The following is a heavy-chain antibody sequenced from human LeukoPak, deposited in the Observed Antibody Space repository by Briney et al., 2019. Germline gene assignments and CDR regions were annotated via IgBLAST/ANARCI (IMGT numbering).Heavy chain of an antibody. CDR2: IYPGDSDT. D-gene: IGHD2-15*01. Sequence: GESLKISCKGSGYSFTSYWIGWVRRMPGKGREWMGIIYPGDSDTRYSPSFQGQVTISADKSISTAYLQWSSLKASDTAMYYCARHREKVVAALFPEGLSFDPWGQGTLVTVSS. V-gene: IGHV5-51*01. CDR1: GYSFTSYW. CDR3: ARHREKVVAALFPEGLSFDP. J-gene: IGHJ5*02.